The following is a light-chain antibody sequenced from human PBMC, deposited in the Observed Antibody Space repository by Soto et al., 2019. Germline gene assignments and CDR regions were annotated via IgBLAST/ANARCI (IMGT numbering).Light chain of an antibody. V-gene: IGKV3-15*01. CDR1: QSISSN. Sequence: EIVMTQSPATPSVSPGERATLSCRASQSISSNLAWYQQKPGQAPRLLIDDASTRAAGIPARFNGGGSGTEFTLTISSLQSEDFALYYCQQFHNWPLSFGGGTKVDI. J-gene: IGKJ4*01. CDR2: DAS. CDR3: QQFHNWPLS.